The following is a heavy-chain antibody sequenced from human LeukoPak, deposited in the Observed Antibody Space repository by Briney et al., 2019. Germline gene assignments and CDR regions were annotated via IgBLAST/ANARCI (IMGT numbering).Heavy chain of an antibody. CDR2: IKQDGSER. Sequence: GGSLRLSCATSGFTFSRYWMSWVRQAPGKGLEWVANIKQDGSERYYVDSVKGRFTISRDNAKNSLYLQMNSLRAEDTAVYYCARDGYSGSYYDYWGQGTLVTVPS. V-gene: IGHV3-7*04. J-gene: IGHJ4*02. D-gene: IGHD1-26*01. CDR1: GFTFSRYW. CDR3: ARDGYSGSYYDY.